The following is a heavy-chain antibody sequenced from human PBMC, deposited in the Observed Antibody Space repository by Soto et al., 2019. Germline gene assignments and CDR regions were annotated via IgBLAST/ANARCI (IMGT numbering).Heavy chain of an antibody. CDR3: ARSGSYYAFDI. V-gene: IGHV4-59*01. CDR1: GGSISSYY. CDR2: IYYSGST. D-gene: IGHD1-26*01. J-gene: IGHJ3*02. Sequence: SETLSLTXTVSGGSISSYYWSWIRQPPGKGLEWIGYIYYSGSTNYNPSLKSRVTISVDTSKNQFSLKLSSVTAADPAVYYCARSGSYYAFDIWGQGTMVTVSS.